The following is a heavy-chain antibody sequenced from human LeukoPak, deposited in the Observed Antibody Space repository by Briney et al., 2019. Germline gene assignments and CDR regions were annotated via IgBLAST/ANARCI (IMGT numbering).Heavy chain of an antibody. CDR3: ASEGIAAAADI. CDR2: ISYDGSNK. V-gene: IGHV3-30*03. J-gene: IGHJ3*02. D-gene: IGHD6-13*01. Sequence: PGGSLRLSCAVSGFTFSSHWMRWVRQAPGKGLEWVAVISYDGSNKYYADSVKGRFTISRDNSKNTLYLQMNSLRAEDTAVYYCASEGIAAAADIWGQGTMVTVSS. CDR1: GFTFSSHW.